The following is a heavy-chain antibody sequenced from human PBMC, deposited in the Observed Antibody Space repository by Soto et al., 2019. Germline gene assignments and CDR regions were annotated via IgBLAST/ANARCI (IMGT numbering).Heavy chain of an antibody. V-gene: IGHV3-30*18. CDR3: AKDKPYYYYGMDV. CDR2: ISYDGSNK. Sequence: GGSLRLSCAASGFTFSSYGMHWVRQAPGKGLEWVAVISYDGSNKYYADSVKGRFTISRDNSKNTLYLQMNSLRAEDTAVYYCAKDKPYYYYGMDVWGQGTTVTVS. CDR1: GFTFSSYG. J-gene: IGHJ6*02.